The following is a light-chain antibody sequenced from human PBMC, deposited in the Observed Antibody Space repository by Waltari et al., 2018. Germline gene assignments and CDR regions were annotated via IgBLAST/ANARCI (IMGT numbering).Light chain of an antibody. CDR2: GAS. Sequence: EIVLMQSPGTLPLSHGERATLSCRDSQSVSRSLAWYHQNPGQAPRLLIYGASSRATGVPDRFSGSGSGTDFSLTISRLEPEDFAVYYCQHYVRLPVSFGQGTKVEIK. V-gene: IGKV3-20*01. J-gene: IGKJ1*01. CDR3: QHYVRLPVS. CDR1: QSVSRS.